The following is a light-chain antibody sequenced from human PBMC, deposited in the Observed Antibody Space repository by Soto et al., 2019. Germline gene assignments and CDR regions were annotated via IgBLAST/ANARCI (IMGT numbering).Light chain of an antibody. CDR3: QQRSNWPRGT. V-gene: IGKV3-11*01. CDR2: DAS. J-gene: IGKJ2*01. CDR1: QSVSSY. Sequence: EIVVTQSPATLSLSPGERATLSCRASQSVSSYLAWYQQKPGQAPRLLIYDASNRATGIPARFSGSGSGTDFTLTISSLEPEDFVVYYCQQRSNWPRGTFGQGTKLEIK.